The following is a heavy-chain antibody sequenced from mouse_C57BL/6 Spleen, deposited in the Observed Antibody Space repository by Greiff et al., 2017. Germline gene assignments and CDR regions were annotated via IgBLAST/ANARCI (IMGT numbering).Heavy chain of an antibody. CDR1: GFTFSSYA. CDR2: ISDGGSYT. CDR3: ARGRVYGDYFDY. D-gene: IGHD1-1*02. J-gene: IGHJ2*01. Sequence: EVHLVESGGGLVKPGGSLKLSCAASGFTFSSYAMSWVRQTPEKRLEWVATISDGGSYTYYPDNVKGRFTITRDNAKNNLYLQMSHLKSEDTAMYYGARGRVYGDYFDYWGQGTTLTVSS. V-gene: IGHV5-4*01.